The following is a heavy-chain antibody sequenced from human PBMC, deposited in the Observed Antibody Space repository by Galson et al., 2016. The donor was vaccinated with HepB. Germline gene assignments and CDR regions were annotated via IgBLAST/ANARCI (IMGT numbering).Heavy chain of an antibody. J-gene: IGHJ6*02. Sequence: LSLTCTVSSDPVTSGTYYWSWVRQSPGKGLDWIGYIHDSGNTNYNPSIKSRVTISRDTSKNQFFLELTSVTAADTAVYYCARDEGFYNGMGVWGQGTTVTVAS. V-gene: IGHV4-61*01. CDR1: SDPVTSGTYY. D-gene: IGHD2-2*02. CDR3: ARDEGFYNGMGV. CDR2: IHDSGNT.